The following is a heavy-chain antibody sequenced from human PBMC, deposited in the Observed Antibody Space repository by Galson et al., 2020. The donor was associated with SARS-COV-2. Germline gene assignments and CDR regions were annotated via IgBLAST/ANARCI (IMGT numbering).Heavy chain of an antibody. J-gene: IGHJ6*02. V-gene: IGHV3-30*19. CDR3: ARPRAGWDYYYYGMDV. CDR2: ISYDGSNK. Sequence: SLRLSCAASGFTFSSYGMHWVRQAPGKGLEWVAVISYDGSNKYYADSVKGRFTISRDNSKNTLYLQLNSLRAEDTAFYYCARPRAGWDYYYYGMDVWGQGTTVTVSS. CDR1: GFTFSSYG. D-gene: IGHD1-26*01.